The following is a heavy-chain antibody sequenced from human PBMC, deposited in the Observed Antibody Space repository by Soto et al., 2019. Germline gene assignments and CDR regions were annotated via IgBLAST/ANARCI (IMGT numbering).Heavy chain of an antibody. D-gene: IGHD5-12*01. Sequence: QVQLVESGGGVVQPGRSLRLSCVASGFTFSSYAMHWVRQAPGRGLEWVAVLSYDGSNKHYADSVKGRFTISRDNSKNTHNLQMNSLRAEDTAVYYCEREGWLRLYSYAMDVWGQGTTVTV. V-gene: IGHV3-30*14. J-gene: IGHJ6*02. CDR1: GFTFSSYA. CDR3: EREGWLRLYSYAMDV. CDR2: LSYDGSNK.